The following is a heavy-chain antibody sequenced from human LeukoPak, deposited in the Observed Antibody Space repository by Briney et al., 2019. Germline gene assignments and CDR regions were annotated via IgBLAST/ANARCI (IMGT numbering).Heavy chain of an antibody. V-gene: IGHV4-34*01. CDR1: GGSFSGYY. CDR2: INHSGST. J-gene: IGHJ4*02. CDR3: ARAYDITYDY. Sequence: PSETLSLTCAVYGGSFSGYYWSWIRQPPGKGLEWIGEINHSGSTNYNPSLKSRATISVDTSKDQFSLKLSSVTAADTAVYYCARAYDITYDYWGQGTLVTVSS. D-gene: IGHD3-9*01.